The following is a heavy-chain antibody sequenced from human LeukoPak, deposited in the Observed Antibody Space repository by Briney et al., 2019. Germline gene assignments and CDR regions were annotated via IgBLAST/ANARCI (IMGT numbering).Heavy chain of an antibody. CDR3: AREGDSSGCSIDY. V-gene: IGHV3-74*01. CDR2: INTSGSST. D-gene: IGHD3-22*01. J-gene: IGHJ4*02. CDR1: GFTFSSYW. Sequence: PGGSLRLSCAASGFTFSSYWMHWVRQAPGKGLVWVSRINTSGSSTSYADSVKGRFTISRDNAKNTLYLQMNSLRAEDTAVYYCAREGDSSGCSIDYWGQGTLVTVSS.